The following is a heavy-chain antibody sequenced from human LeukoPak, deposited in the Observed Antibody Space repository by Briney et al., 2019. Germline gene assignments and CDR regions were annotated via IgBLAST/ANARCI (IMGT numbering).Heavy chain of an antibody. CDR3: ATLSSWQKRRMYYYYGMDV. J-gene: IGHJ6*02. CDR2: IKQEGSEK. V-gene: IGHV3-7*01. CDR1: GFTFSSYW. Sequence: GRSLRLAWAAAGFTFSSYWMSCVRQAAGKWLEWVANIKQEGSEKYYVDSLKCRFTSTRDNAKNSLYLQMNSQRAEDTAVYYCATLSSWQKRRMYYYYGMDVWGQGTTVTVSS. D-gene: IGHD6-13*01.